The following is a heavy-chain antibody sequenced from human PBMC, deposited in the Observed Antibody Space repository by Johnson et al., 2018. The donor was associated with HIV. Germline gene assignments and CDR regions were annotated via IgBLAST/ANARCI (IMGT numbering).Heavy chain of an antibody. J-gene: IGHJ3*02. CDR2: IKSESDGGAT. CDR3: ARVKGATNALDI. CDR1: GFTVSSNY. Sequence: VQLVESGGGLVQPGGSLRLSCAASGFTVSSNYMSWVRHAPGKGLEWIARIKSESDGGATDYSVPVRGRFTVSRDDSKNTLYLQMNSLKTEDTSLYYCARVKGATNALDIWGPGTLVTVSS. D-gene: IGHD1-26*01. V-gene: IGHV3-15*01.